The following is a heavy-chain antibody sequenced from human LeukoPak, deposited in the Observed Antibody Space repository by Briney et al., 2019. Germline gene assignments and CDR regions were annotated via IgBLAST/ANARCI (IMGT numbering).Heavy chain of an antibody. CDR1: GFTFSNYW. CDR2: ISSSGSTI. J-gene: IGHJ4*02. Sequence: GGSLRLSCAASGFTFSNYWMTWVRQAPGKGLEWVSYISSSGSTIYYADSVKGRFTISRDNAKNSLYLQMNSLRAEDTAVYYCARDTDYYDIRGLDYWGQGTLVTVSS. V-gene: IGHV3-48*04. D-gene: IGHD3-22*01. CDR3: ARDTDYYDIRGLDY.